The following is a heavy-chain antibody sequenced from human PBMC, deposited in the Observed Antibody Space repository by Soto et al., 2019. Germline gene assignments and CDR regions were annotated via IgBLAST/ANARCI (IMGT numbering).Heavy chain of an antibody. Sequence: PSETLSLTCAVYGGSFSGYYWSWIRQPPGKGLEWIGEINHSGSTNYNPSLKSRVTISVDTSKNQFSLKLSSVTAADTAVYYCARGVAAKEGYWGQGTLVTVSS. CDR2: INHSGST. J-gene: IGHJ4*02. D-gene: IGHD2-15*01. CDR3: ARGVAAKEGY. CDR1: GGSFSGYY. V-gene: IGHV4-34*01.